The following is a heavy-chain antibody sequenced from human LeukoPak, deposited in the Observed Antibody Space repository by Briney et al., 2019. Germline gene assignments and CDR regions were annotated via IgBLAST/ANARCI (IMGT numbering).Heavy chain of an antibody. J-gene: IGHJ4*02. CDR1: GYTFTSYY. D-gene: IGHD2-2*01. V-gene: IGHV1-46*01. CDR3: ARDGGSMPRDY. Sequence: ASVKVFCKASGYTFTSYYMHWVRQAPGQGLEWMGIINPSGGSTSYAQKFQGRVTMTRDMSTSTVYMELSGLRSEDTAVYYCARDGGSMPRDYWGQGTLVTVSS. CDR2: INPSGGST.